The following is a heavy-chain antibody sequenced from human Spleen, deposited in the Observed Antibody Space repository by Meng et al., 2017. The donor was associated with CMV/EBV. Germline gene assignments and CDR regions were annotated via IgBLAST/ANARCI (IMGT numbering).Heavy chain of an antibody. V-gene: IGHV1-46*01. D-gene: IGHD3-22*01. CDR3: ARNYDSSGYYDTFDY. CDR1: GYTFTSYH. CDR2: INPSGGST. Sequence: ASVKVSCKASGYTFTSYHMHWVRQAPGQGLEWMGIINPSGGSTSYAQKFQGRVTMTRDTSTSTVYMELSSLRSEDTAVYYCARNYDSSGYYDTFDYWGQGTLVTVSS. J-gene: IGHJ4*02.